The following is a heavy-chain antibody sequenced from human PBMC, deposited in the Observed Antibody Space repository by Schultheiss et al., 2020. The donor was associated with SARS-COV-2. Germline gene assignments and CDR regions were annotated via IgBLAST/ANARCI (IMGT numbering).Heavy chain of an antibody. J-gene: IGHJ4*02. V-gene: IGHV3-23*01. CDR3: AGGATGDLFDY. Sequence: GRSLRLSCAASGFTFSSYAMSWVRQAPGKGLEWVSAISGSGGSTYYADSVKGRFTISRDNSKNTLHLQMNSLRAEDTAVYYCAGGATGDLFDYWGQGTLVTVSS. D-gene: IGHD1-26*01. CDR2: ISGSGGST. CDR1: GFTFSSYA.